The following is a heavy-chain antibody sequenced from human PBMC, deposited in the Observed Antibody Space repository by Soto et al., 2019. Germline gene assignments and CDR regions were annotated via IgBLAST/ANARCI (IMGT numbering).Heavy chain of an antibody. J-gene: IGHJ4*02. CDR3: ARESCVSTSCYNKVDY. D-gene: IGHD2-2*02. V-gene: IGHV4-38-2*02. CDR1: GYSISSGYY. Sequence: SETLSLTCAVSGYSISSGYYWGWIRQPPGKGLEWIGSVYDTGSTYYNPSLKSRVTISLDTSKNQFSLKLSPVTAADTAVYYCARESCVSTSCYNKVDYWGQGTLVTVSS. CDR2: VYDTGST.